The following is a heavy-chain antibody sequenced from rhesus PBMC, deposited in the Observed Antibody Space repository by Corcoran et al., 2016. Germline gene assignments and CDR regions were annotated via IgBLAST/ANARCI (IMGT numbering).Heavy chain of an antibody. CDR2: VDPEDGEA. J-gene: IGHJ4*01. Sequence: EVQLVQSGAEVKKPGASVKISCKASGYTFTDYYLHWVRQAPGKGLEWIGRVDPEDGEANHAQKFQAQVTITADTSTDTAYMELSSLRSEDTAVYYCATLAAFDYWGQGVLVTVSS. CDR3: ATLAAFDY. V-gene: IGHV1-111*02. CDR1: GYTFTDYY.